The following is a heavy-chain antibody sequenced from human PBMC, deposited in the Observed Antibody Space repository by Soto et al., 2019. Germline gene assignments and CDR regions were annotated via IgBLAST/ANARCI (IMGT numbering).Heavy chain of an antibody. Sequence: SSETLSLTCAVYGGSFSGYYWSWIRQPPGKGLEWIGEINHSGSTNYNPSLKSRVTISVDTSKNQFSLKLSSVTAADTAVYYCARGEDYYYYGMDVWGQGTTVTVSS. CDR3: ARGEDYYYYGMDV. V-gene: IGHV4-34*01. CDR1: GGSFSGYY. J-gene: IGHJ6*02. CDR2: INHSGST.